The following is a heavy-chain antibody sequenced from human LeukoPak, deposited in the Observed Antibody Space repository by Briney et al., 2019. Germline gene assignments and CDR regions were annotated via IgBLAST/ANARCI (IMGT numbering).Heavy chain of an antibody. V-gene: IGHV3-23*01. CDR2: ITGSGGST. Sequence: PGGSLRLSCAASGFTFANYAMTWVRQAPGKGLQWVSAITGSGGSTYYAESVKGRFTISRDNAENSLYLQMNSLRAEDTAVYYCARVQRPSICVDYWGQGTLVTVSS. D-gene: IGHD6-25*01. CDR3: ARVQRPSICVDY. J-gene: IGHJ4*02. CDR1: GFTFANYA.